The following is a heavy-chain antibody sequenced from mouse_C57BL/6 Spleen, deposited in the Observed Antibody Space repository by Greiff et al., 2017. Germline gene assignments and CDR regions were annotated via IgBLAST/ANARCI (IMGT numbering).Heavy chain of an antibody. D-gene: IGHD2-1*01. CDR1: GYTFTGYW. CDR2: ILPGSGST. V-gene: IGHV1-9*01. Sequence: QVQLQQSGAELMKPGASVKLSCKATGYTFTGYWIEWVKQRPGHGLEWIGEILPGSGSTNDNEKFKGKATFTADTSSNTAYMQLSSLTTEDSAIYYCARRGVLLRGYWGQGTTLTVSS. J-gene: IGHJ2*01. CDR3: ARRGVLLRGY.